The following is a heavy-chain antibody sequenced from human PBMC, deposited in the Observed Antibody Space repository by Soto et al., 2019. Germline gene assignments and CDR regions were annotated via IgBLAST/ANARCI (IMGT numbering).Heavy chain of an antibody. Sequence: QVQLVQSGAEVKKPGASVKVSCKASGYTFTSYDINWVRQATGQGVEWMGWMNPNSGNTCYAQKFRGRGTMTRNNSISTAYMELSSLRSAGTAVYYCAREGVMGMDVWGQGTTVTVSS. CDR3: AREGVMGMDV. CDR2: MNPNSGNT. D-gene: IGHD3-16*01. V-gene: IGHV1-8*01. CDR1: GYTFTSYD. J-gene: IGHJ6*02.